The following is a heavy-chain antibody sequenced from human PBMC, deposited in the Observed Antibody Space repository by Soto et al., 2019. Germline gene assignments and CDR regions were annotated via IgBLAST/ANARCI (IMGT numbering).Heavy chain of an antibody. V-gene: IGHV3-13*01. CDR2: LSYAGDT. CDR3: ARQEYSSSWYMGSAFDI. D-gene: IGHD6-13*01. J-gene: IGHJ3*02. Sequence: GGSLRLSCAASGFTLSTYDMHWVRQGTGKGLEWVAALSYAGDTYYPGSVKGRFTVSRESAKNSLYLQMNSLRAEDTAVYYCARQEYSSSWYMGSAFDIWGQGTMVTVSS. CDR1: GFTLSTYD.